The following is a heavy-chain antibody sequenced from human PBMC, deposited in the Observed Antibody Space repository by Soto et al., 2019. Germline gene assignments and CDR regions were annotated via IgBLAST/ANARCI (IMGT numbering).Heavy chain of an antibody. CDR2: IKQDGSEE. V-gene: IGHV3-7*03. CDR3: VRTHVDSSPFDFYGMDV. CDR1: GQTFNRYW. D-gene: IGHD3-3*01. Sequence: DVQLAESGGGLVQPGGSLRLSCVASGQTFNRYWMSWVRQAPGKGLEWVANIKQDGSEEYYVDSVKGRFTISRDNAKKPQYLQMNSLRAEDTAMYYCVRTHVDSSPFDFYGMDVWGQGTTVIVSS. J-gene: IGHJ6*02.